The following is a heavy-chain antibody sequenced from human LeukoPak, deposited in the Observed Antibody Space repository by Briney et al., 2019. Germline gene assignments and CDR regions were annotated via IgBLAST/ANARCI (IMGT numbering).Heavy chain of an antibody. V-gene: IGHV4-30-4*01. D-gene: IGHD3-3*01. CDR3: ARDRLTIFGVVTLYYYGMDV. J-gene: IGHJ6*02. CDR1: GGSISSGDYY. CDR2: IYYSGST. Sequence: SETLSLTCTVSGGSISSGDYYWSWIRQPPGKGLEWIGYIYYSGSTYYSPSLKSRVSISVDTSKNQFSLKLSSVTAADTAVYYCARDRLTIFGVVTLYYYGMDVWGQGTTVTVSS.